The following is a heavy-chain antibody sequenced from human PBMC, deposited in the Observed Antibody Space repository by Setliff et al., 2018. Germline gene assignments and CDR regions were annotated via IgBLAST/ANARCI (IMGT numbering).Heavy chain of an antibody. Sequence: ASVKVSCKASGYTFTSYGITWVRQAPGQGLEWIGWISGYDGSSNHVQKLQGRVIMTTDTSTNTAYMELRSLTSDDTAVYYCARDRSRGPSYFDPWGQGTQVTVS. V-gene: IGHV1-18*01. D-gene: IGHD1-26*01. CDR3: ARDRSRGPSYFDP. CDR1: GYTFTSYG. J-gene: IGHJ5*02. CDR2: ISGYDGSS.